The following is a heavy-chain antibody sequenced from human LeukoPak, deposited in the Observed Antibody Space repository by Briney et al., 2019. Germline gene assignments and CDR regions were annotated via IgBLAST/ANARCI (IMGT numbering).Heavy chain of an antibody. CDR3: AKDGGLGMGAFHI. D-gene: IGHD7-27*01. J-gene: IGHJ3*02. Sequence: GGSLRLSCAASGFTFSSYSMNWVRQAPGKGLEWVSSISSSSSYIYYADSVKGRFTISRDNSKNTLYLQVNSLRAEDTAVYYCAKDGGLGMGAFHIWGQGTMVTVSS. CDR1: GFTFSSYS. CDR2: ISSSSSYI. V-gene: IGHV3-21*04.